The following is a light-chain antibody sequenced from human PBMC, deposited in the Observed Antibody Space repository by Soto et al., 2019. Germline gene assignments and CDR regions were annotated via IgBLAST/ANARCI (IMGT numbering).Light chain of an antibody. J-gene: IGKJ5*01. CDR1: QSVTSTY. CDR2: GAS. CDR3: QQYGSSQT. V-gene: IGKV3-20*01. Sequence: EIVLTQSPGTLSLSPGERATLSCRASQSVTSTYLAWYQQKPGQAPRLLIYGASSRAIGIPDRFSGSVSGSDFILTINRLEPEDFAVYYCQQYGSSQTFGQGTRLEIK.